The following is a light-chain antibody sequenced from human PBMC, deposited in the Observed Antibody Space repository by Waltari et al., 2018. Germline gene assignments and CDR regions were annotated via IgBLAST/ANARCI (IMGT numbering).Light chain of an antibody. Sequence: QSVLTQPPSASGAPGQRVPIPCSGGGSNTGSNFVHWYQQLPGTAPKLLIYRNNQRPSGVPDRFSGSKSGTSASLAISGLRSEDEAHYYGAAWDDSLEEVFGGGTKLTVL. CDR1: GSNTGSNF. CDR3: AAWDDSLEEV. J-gene: IGLJ2*01. V-gene: IGLV1-47*01. CDR2: RNN.